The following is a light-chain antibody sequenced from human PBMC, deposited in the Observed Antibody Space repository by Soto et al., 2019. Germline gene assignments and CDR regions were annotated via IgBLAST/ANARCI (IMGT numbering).Light chain of an antibody. Sequence: DIQMTQSPSSLSASVGDRVTITCRASRGIRDALGWYQQKAGKVPKRLIYSASSLQRGVPSRFSGSGSETEFTLTISSLQPEDFATYYCLQHSDYPFTFGPGTRLE. CDR1: RGIRDA. CDR3: LQHSDYPFT. CDR2: SAS. V-gene: IGKV1-17*01. J-gene: IGKJ2*01.